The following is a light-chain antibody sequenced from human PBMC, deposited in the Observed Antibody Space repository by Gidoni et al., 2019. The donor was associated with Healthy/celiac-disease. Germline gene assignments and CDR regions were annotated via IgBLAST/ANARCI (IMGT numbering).Light chain of an antibody. V-gene: IGLV3-1*01. CDR1: KLGDKY. CDR3: QAWDSSTYV. Sequence: SSELTQPPAVSVSPGQTASITCSGDKLGDKYACWYQQKPGQSPVLVIYPDSKRPSGIPERFSGSNSGNTATLTISGTQAMDEADYYCQAWDSSTYVFGTGTKVTVL. J-gene: IGLJ1*01. CDR2: PDS.